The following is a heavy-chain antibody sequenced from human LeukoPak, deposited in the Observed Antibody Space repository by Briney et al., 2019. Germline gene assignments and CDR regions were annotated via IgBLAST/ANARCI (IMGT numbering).Heavy chain of an antibody. CDR3: ARLSYYYDSSGYFPSTLDY. Sequence: PSETLSLTCTVSGESISGFYWTWIRQPPGKGLEWIGYIYYSGSTNYNPSLKSRVTISVDTSKNRFSLKLSSVTAADTAVYYCARLSYYYDSSGYFPSTLDYWGQGTLVTVSS. D-gene: IGHD3-22*01. J-gene: IGHJ4*02. V-gene: IGHV4-59*12. CDR2: IYYSGST. CDR1: GESISGFY.